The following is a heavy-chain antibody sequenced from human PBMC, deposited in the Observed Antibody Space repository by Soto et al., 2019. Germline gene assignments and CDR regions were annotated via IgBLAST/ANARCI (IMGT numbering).Heavy chain of an antibody. D-gene: IGHD1-26*01. CDR2: FYYSGST. J-gene: IGHJ6*02. Sequence: SETLSLTCTVSGASITSTSYHWGWIRQPPGKGLEWIGNFYYSGSTYYNPSLRSRVTISVDASKNQFSVKVSSVTATDTAVYYCARSVGDYYYGMDVWGQGTTVT. V-gene: IGHV4-39*01. CDR3: ARSVGDYYYGMDV. CDR1: GASITSTSYH.